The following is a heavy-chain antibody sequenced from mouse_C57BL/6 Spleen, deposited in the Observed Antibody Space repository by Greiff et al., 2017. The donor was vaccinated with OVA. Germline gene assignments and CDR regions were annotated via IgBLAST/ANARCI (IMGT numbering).Heavy chain of an antibody. CDR2: IRSKSNNYAT. CDR1: GFSFNTYA. CDR3: MGQALRDYFDY. V-gene: IGHV10-1*01. D-gene: IGHD6-1*01. J-gene: IGHJ2*01. Sequence: EVQLVESGGGLVQPKGSLKLSCAASGFSFNTYAMHWVRQAPGKGLEWVARIRSKSNNYATYYAVSVKDRFTISRDDSDSILYLQMNTLNTEDTAMYYCMGQALRDYFDYWGQGTTLTVSS.